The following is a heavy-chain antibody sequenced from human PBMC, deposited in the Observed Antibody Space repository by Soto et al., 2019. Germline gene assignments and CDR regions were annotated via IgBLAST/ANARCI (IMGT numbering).Heavy chain of an antibody. J-gene: IGHJ4*02. CDR3: ARGLLSGGSWSLDY. V-gene: IGHV1-8*01. D-gene: IGHD2-15*01. CDR2: MNANSGNT. CDR1: GYTFTNYD. Sequence: ASVKVSCKASGYTFTNYDINWVRQATGQGLEWMGWMNANSGNTGYGQKFQGRVTMTRDTSTGTANMELSSLTSEDTAVYYCARGLLSGGSWSLDYWGQGTLVTVSS.